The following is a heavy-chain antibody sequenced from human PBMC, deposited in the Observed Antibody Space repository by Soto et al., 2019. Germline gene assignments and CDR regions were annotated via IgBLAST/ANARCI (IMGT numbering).Heavy chain of an antibody. Sequence: LRLSCAASGFTFSSHAMHWVRQAPGKGLEWVAVISYDGSNKYYADSVKGRFTIFRDDSNNTLYLHMNSLRAEDTAVYFCARVGLEKLYVYYGMDVWGQGTTVTVSS. CDR3: ARVGLEKLYVYYGMDV. CDR2: ISYDGSNK. CDR1: GFTFSSHA. J-gene: IGHJ6*02. V-gene: IGHV3-30-3*01. D-gene: IGHD1-1*01.